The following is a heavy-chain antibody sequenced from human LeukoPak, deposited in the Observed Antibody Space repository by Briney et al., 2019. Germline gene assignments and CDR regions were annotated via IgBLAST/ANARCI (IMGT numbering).Heavy chain of an antibody. V-gene: IGHV1-69*05. Sequence: ASVKVSCKASGGTFSSYAISWVRQAPGQGLEWMGGIIPIFGAANYAQKFQGRVTMTRNTSISTAYMELSSLRSEDTAVYYCARGGCSSTSCYVIYYYYMDVWGKGTTVTISS. CDR2: IIPIFGAA. CDR1: GGTFSSYA. CDR3: ARGGCSSTSCYVIYYYYMDV. D-gene: IGHD2-2*01. J-gene: IGHJ6*03.